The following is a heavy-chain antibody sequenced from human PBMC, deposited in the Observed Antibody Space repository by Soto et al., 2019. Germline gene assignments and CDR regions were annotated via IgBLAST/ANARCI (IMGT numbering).Heavy chain of an antibody. CDR1: GFTFSNYY. Sequence: PGGSLRLSCGASGFTFSNYYILGIRQAPGKGLEWVSYISSTGRTLYYADSVKGRFTVSRDNAQNSLSLKLNSLRVEDTAVYYCARSYSSGWEFDYWGQGTQVTVSS. D-gene: IGHD6-19*01. CDR2: ISSTGRTL. J-gene: IGHJ4*02. CDR3: ARSYSSGWEFDY. V-gene: IGHV3-11*01.